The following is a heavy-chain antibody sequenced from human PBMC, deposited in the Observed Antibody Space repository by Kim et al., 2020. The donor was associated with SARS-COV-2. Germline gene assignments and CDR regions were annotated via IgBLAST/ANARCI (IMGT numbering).Heavy chain of an antibody. D-gene: IGHD2-15*01. CDR3: ARERVVVVVAATPWFDP. Sequence: LKSRVTISVDTSKNQFSLKLSSVTAADTAVYYCARERVVVVVAATPWFDPWGQGTLVTVSS. J-gene: IGHJ5*02. V-gene: IGHV4-34*01.